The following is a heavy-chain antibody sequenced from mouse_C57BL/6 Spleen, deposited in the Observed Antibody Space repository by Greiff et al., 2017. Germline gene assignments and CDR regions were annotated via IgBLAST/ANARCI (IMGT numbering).Heavy chain of an antibody. CDR2: IYPSDSET. D-gene: IGHD1-1*01. J-gene: IGHJ2*01. Sequence: QVQLQQSGAELVRPGSSVKLSCKASGYTFTSYWMDWVKQRPGQGLEWIGNIYPSDSETHYNQKFKDKATLTVDKSSSTAYMQLSSLTSEDSAVYYCARRYGSNLFGYWGQGPTLTVSS. V-gene: IGHV1-61*01. CDR3: ARRYGSNLFGY. CDR1: GYTFTSYW.